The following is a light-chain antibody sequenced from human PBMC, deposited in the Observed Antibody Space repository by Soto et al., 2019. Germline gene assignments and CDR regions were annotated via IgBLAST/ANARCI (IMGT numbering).Light chain of an antibody. CDR1: QSIGNNY. J-gene: IGKJ2*01. CDR2: DAS. Sequence: EIVLTQSPGTLSLSPGERATLSCRASQSIGNNYLAWYQQKPGQAPRLLIYDASGRATGIPDRFSGNGSGTDFTLTISRLETEDFAVYYCQRYCSSNTFGQGTKLESK. V-gene: IGKV3-20*01. CDR3: QRYCSSNT.